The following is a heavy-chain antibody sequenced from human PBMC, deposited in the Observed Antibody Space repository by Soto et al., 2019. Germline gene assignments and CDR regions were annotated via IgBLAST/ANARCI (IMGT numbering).Heavy chain of an antibody. V-gene: IGHV3-33*01. CDR1: GFTFSSYG. Sequence: QVQLVESGGGVVQPGRSLRLSCAASGFTFSSYGMHWVRQAPGKGLEWVAVIWYDGSNKYYADSVKGRFTISRDNSKNTLYLQMNSLRAEDTAVYYCAREAPTQNYYYYCMDVWGQGTTVTVSS. CDR2: IWYDGSNK. J-gene: IGHJ6*02. CDR3: AREAPTQNYYYYCMDV.